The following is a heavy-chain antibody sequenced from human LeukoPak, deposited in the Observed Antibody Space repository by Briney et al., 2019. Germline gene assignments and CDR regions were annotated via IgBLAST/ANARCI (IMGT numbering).Heavy chain of an antibody. CDR3: ARVLRAASWRSYDY. D-gene: IGHD5-18*01. Sequence: SETLSLTCTVSGDSVSNSLYYWSWIRQPPGKGLEWIGYIYYNGGTNYNPSLKSRVTISIDTTTNQFSLRLNSMTAADTAVYYCARVLRAASWRSYDYWGQGSLVTVSS. CDR2: IYYNGGT. V-gene: IGHV4-61*01. CDR1: GDSVSNSLYY. J-gene: IGHJ4*02.